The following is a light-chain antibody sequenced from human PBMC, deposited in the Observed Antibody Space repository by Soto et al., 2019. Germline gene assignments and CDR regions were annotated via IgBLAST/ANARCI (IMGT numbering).Light chain of an antibody. J-gene: IGKJ1*01. Sequence: DIQMTQSPSTLSASVGDRVTITCRASQSISSWLAWYQQKPGKAPKLLIYDASILESGVPSRFSGSGSGTQFTLTISCLQSEDFATYYCQQYYSFPWTFGQGTKVDIK. V-gene: IGKV1-5*01. CDR1: QSISSW. CDR3: QQYYSFPWT. CDR2: DAS.